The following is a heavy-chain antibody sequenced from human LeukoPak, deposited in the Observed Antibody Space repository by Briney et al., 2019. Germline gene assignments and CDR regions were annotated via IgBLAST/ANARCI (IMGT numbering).Heavy chain of an antibody. V-gene: IGHV3-30-3*01. D-gene: IGHD6-19*01. Sequence: GGSLRLSCAASGFTFSSYAMHWVRQAPGKGLEWVAVISYDGSNKYYADSVKGRFTISRDNSKNTLYLQMNSLRAEDTAVYYCARGDSSGWYEILDYWGQGTLVTVSS. CDR2: ISYDGSNK. CDR3: ARGDSSGWYEILDY. J-gene: IGHJ4*02. CDR1: GFTFSSYA.